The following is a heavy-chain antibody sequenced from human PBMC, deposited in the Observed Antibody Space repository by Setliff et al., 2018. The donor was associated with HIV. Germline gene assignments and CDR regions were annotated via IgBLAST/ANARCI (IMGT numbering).Heavy chain of an antibody. J-gene: IGHJ6*03. D-gene: IGHD6-19*01. Sequence: RASVKVSCKASGYTLTDFYIHWVRQAPGHGLEWMGGIIPMFGTAHYAQKFQGRVTITAGESASTAYMELSSLRSDDTAVYYCARDSKIAVAGGDYYYMDVWGKGTTVTVSS. CDR3: ARDSKIAVAGGDYYYMDV. CDR1: GYTLTDFY. V-gene: IGHV1-69*13. CDR2: IIPMFGTA.